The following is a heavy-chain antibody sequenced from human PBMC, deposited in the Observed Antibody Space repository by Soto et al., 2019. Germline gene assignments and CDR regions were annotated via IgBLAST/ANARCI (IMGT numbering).Heavy chain of an antibody. J-gene: IGHJ4*02. V-gene: IGHV3-33*01. CDR2: IWQDVNVK. CDR3: ARDPGKDEAIDY. CDR1: GFRFGYFG. Sequence: QVQVVESGGGVVQPGTSLRLSCAASGFRFGYFGMHWVRQAPGKGLEWVAVIWQDVNVKDYRDSVEGRVTISRDNSKNTLSLHMSSLRAEDRADYYCARDPGKDEAIDYWGRGTLVIVSS.